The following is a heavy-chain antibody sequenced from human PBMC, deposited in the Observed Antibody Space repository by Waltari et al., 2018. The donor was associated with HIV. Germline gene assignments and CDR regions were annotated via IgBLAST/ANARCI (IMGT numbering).Heavy chain of an antibody. D-gene: IGHD5-18*01. Sequence: QVQLQESGPGLVKPSETLSLTCAVSGYSISSGYYWGWIRPPPGKGLEWIGSIYHSGSTYYNPSLKSRVTISVDTSKNQFSLKLSSVTAADTAVYYCARAHVDTAMGNLLSGAYYFDYWGQGTLVTVSS. CDR1: GYSISSGYY. CDR2: IYHSGST. CDR3: ARAHVDTAMGNLLSGAYYFDY. V-gene: IGHV4-38-2*01. J-gene: IGHJ4*02.